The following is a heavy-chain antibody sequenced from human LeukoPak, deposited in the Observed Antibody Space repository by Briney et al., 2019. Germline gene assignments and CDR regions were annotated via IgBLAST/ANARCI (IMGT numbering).Heavy chain of an antibody. D-gene: IGHD3-3*01. CDR2: IYYSGST. J-gene: IGHJ4*02. Sequence: SETLSLTCTVSGGSISSSSYYWGWIRQPPGTGLEWLGSIYYSGSTYYNPSLKSRVTISVDTSKNQFSLKLSPLTAADTAVYYCARAPRDSYYYDFWSRRYYFDYWGQGTLVTVSS. CDR3: ARAPRDSYYYDFWSRRYYFDY. CDR1: GGSISSSSYY. V-gene: IGHV4-39*07.